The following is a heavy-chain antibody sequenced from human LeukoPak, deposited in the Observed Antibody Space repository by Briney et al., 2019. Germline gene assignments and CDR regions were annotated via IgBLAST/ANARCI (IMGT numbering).Heavy chain of an antibody. CDR3: ARGRPLAARPSYFDY. D-gene: IGHD6-6*01. CDR2: IYHSGST. Sequence: SQTLSLTCTVSGGSISSGGYYWSWIRQPPGKGLEWIGYIYHSGSTYYNPSLKSRVTISVDRSKNQFSLKLSSVTAADTAVYYCARGRPLAARPSYFDYWGQGTLVTVSS. CDR1: GGSISSGGYY. J-gene: IGHJ4*02. V-gene: IGHV4-30-2*01.